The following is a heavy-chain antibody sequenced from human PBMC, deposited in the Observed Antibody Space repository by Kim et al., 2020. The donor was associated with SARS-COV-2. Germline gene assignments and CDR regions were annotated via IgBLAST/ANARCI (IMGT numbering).Heavy chain of an antibody. CDR3: TRVPPDPGSYYDAFDI. CDR2: IRNKANNYVT. V-gene: IGHV3-73*01. Sequence: GGSLRLSCAASGFSFSGSSMHWVRQASGKGLEWVGRIRNKANNYVTEYVASVRGRFTISRDDSMNTAYLQMNSLKPEDTAVYYCTRVPPDPGSYYDAFDIWGQGTVVSVSS. D-gene: IGHD3-10*01. CDR1: GFSFSGSS. J-gene: IGHJ3*02.